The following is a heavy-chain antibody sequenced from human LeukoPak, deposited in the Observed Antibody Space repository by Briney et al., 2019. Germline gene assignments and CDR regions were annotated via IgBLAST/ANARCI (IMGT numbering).Heavy chain of an antibody. D-gene: IGHD6-13*01. CDR3: ARGPAAGTTGIDY. CDR1: GGSISSYY. Sequence: PSETLSLTCTVSGGSISSYYWSWIRQPPGKGLGWIGYIYYSGSTNYNPSLKSRVTISVDTSKNQFSLKLSSVTAADTAVYYCARGPAAGTTGIDYWGQGTLVTVSS. CDR2: IYYSGST. V-gene: IGHV4-59*01. J-gene: IGHJ4*02.